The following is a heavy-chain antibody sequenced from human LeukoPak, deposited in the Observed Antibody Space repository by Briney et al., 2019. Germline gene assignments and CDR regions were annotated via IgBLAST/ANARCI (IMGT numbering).Heavy chain of an antibody. J-gene: IGHJ4*02. CDR2: MSYDGSNK. Sequence: GGSLRLSCAASVFSFSDHGMHWVRQAPGKGLEWVAVMSYDGSNKDYADSVKGRFTISRDNSKNTLYLQMNSRRAEDTAVYYWAKGRYYDSRAYYSLDYFDYWGQGALVTVSS. V-gene: IGHV3-30*18. CDR1: VFSFSDHG. CDR3: AKGRYYDSRAYYSLDYFDY. D-gene: IGHD3-22*01.